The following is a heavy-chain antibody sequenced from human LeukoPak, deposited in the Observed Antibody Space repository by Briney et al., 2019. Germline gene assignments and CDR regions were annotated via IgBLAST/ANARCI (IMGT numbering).Heavy chain of an antibody. CDR3: ARVGGVEPPMGLYMDV. D-gene: IGHD1-14*01. CDR1: GGSISSSSYY. V-gene: IGHV4-39*07. J-gene: IGHJ6*03. CDR2: IYYSGST. Sequence: SETLSLTCTVSGGSISSSSYYWGWIRQPPGKGLEWIGSIYYSGSTYYNPSLKSRVTISVDTSKNQFSLKLSSVTAADTAVYYCARVGGVEPPMGLYMDVWGKGTTVTVSS.